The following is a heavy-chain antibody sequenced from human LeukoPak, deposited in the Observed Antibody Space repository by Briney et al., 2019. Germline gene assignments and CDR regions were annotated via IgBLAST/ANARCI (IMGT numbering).Heavy chain of an antibody. CDR1: GGSLSSYY. CDR3: ARPSSGGDAFDI. Sequence: SETLSLTCTVSGGSLSSYYWSWIRQPPGKGLEWIGYIYTSGSTNYNPSLKSRVTISVDTSKNQFSLKLSSVTAADTAVYYCARPSSGGDAFDIWGQGTMVTVSS. V-gene: IGHV4-4*09. J-gene: IGHJ3*02. D-gene: IGHD1-26*01. CDR2: IYTSGST.